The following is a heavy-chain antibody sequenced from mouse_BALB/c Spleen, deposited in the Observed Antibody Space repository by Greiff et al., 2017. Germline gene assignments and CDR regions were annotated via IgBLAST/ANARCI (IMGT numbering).Heavy chain of an antibody. Sequence: VKLQQPGAELVMPGASVKMSCKASGYTFTDYWMHWVKQRPGQGLEWIGAIGTSDNYTSYKQKFKGKAPLTVDESSSTAYMQLNSLTSEDSAVYYCARGSYYRYDGFDYWGQGTTLTVSS. J-gene: IGHJ2*01. CDR1: GYTFTDYW. CDR3: ARGSYYRYDGFDY. D-gene: IGHD2-14*01. CDR2: IGTSDNYT. V-gene: IGHV1-69*01.